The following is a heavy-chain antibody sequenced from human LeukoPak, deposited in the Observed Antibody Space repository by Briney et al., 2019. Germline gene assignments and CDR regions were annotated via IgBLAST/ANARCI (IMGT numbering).Heavy chain of an antibody. CDR3: AKVSIAARRKLGSFDY. D-gene: IGHD6-6*01. J-gene: IGHJ4*02. Sequence: GRSLRLSCAASGFTFSSYGMHWVRQAPGKGLEWVAVISYDGSNKYYADSVKGRFTISRDNSKNTLYLQMNSLRAEDTAVYYCAKVSIAARRKLGSFDYWGQGTLVTVSS. CDR1: GFTFSSYG. V-gene: IGHV3-30*18. CDR2: ISYDGSNK.